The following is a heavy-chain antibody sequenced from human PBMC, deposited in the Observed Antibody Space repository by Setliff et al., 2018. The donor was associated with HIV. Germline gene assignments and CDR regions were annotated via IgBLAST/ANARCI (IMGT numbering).Heavy chain of an antibody. J-gene: IGHJ3*02. CDR2: IYHSGIT. CDR3: ARVPRITTLRNAFDI. V-gene: IGHV4-34*09. D-gene: IGHD3-3*01. Sequence: SETLSLTCAVYGGSFSGYYWSWIRQPPGKGLEWIGYIYHSGITYYNPSLKSRVTISLDTSKNQFSLKLSSVTAADTAIYYCARVPRITTLRNAFDIWGQGTMVTVSS. CDR1: GGSFSGYY.